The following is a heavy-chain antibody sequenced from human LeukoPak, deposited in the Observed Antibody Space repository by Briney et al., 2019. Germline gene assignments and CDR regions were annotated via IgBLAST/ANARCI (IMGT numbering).Heavy chain of an antibody. CDR2: IYHSGST. V-gene: IGHV4-4*02. J-gene: IGHJ3*02. Sequence: SETLSLTCAVSGGSISSSNWWSWVRQPPGKGLEWIGEIYHSGSTNYNPSLKSRVTISVDKSKNQFSLKLSSVTAADTAVYYCARDPGDYHRTDAFDIWGQGTMVTVSS. CDR1: GGSISSSNW. D-gene: IGHD3-16*01. CDR3: ARDPGDYHRTDAFDI.